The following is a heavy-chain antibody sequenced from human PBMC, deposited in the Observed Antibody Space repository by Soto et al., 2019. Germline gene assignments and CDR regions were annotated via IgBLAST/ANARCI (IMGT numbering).Heavy chain of an antibody. CDR1: GGTFSSYA. D-gene: IGHD1-26*01. Sequence: GASVKVSCKASGGTFSSYAISWVRQAPGQGLEWMGGIIPIFGTANYAQKFQGRVTITADESASTAYMELSSLRSEDTAVYYCAREGEVGAPAWGQGTLVTVSS. V-gene: IGHV1-69*13. CDR3: AREGEVGAPA. J-gene: IGHJ5*02. CDR2: IIPIFGTA.